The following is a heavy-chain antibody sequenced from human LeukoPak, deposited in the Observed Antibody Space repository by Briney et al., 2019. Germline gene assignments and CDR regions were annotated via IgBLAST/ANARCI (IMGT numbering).Heavy chain of an antibody. J-gene: IGHJ4*02. CDR3: AGISP. Sequence: GGSLRLSCAASGFTFSGFAMSWVRQAPGKGLEWVSGIYSGGSIYYADSVKGRFTISRDNSRNTLYLQMNSLRAEDTAVYYCAGISPWGQGTLVTVSS. CDR1: GFTFSGFA. V-gene: IGHV3-66*01. CDR2: IYSGGSI.